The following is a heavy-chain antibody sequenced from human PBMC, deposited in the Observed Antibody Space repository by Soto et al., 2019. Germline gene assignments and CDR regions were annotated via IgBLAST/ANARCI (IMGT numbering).Heavy chain of an antibody. D-gene: IGHD1-7*01. CDR1: GGTFSSYT. Sequence: QVQLVQSGAEVKKPGSSVQVSCKASGGTFSSYTISWVRQAPGQGLEWMGRIIPILGIANYAQTFQGRVTITADKATSTAYMELSSLRSEDTAVYYCARTSGITGTTSGRWWFDPWGQGTLDTVSS. CDR2: IIPILGIA. J-gene: IGHJ5*02. V-gene: IGHV1-69*02. CDR3: ARTSGITGTTSGRWWFDP.